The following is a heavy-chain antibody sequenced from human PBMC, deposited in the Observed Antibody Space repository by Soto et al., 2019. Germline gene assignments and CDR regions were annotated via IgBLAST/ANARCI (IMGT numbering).Heavy chain of an antibody. D-gene: IGHD3-3*01. CDR2: IKSKTDGGTT. J-gene: IGHJ4*02. V-gene: IGHV3-15*01. CDR3: TTGCYYYDFWSGYCSEDY. CDR1: GFTFSNAW. Sequence: EVQLVESGGGLVKPGGSLRLSCAASGFTFSNAWMSWVRQAPGKGLEWVGRIKSKTDGGTTDYAAPVKGRFTISRDDSKNTLYLQMNSLKTEDTAVYYCTTGCYYYDFWSGYCSEDYWGQGTLVTVSS.